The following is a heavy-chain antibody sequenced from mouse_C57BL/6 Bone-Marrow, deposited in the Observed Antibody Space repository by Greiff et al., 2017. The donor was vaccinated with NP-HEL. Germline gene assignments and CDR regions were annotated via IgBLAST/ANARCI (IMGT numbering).Heavy chain of an antibody. V-gene: IGHV1-69*01. Sequence: QVQLQQPGAELVMPGASVKLSCKASGYTFTSYWMHWVKQRPGQGLEWIGEIDPSDSYTNYNQKLKGKSTLTVDKYSSTAYMQLSSLTSEDSAVYYCARYGSYPYWGQGTTLTVSS. D-gene: IGHD1-1*02. CDR2: IDPSDSYT. CDR3: ARYGSYPY. J-gene: IGHJ2*01. CDR1: GYTFTSYW.